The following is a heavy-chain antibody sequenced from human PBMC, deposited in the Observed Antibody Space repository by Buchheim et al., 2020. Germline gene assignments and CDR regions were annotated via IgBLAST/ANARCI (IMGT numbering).Heavy chain of an antibody. CDR2: FSTSDST. V-gene: IGHV4-61*02. CDR3: ARGRPYGDYFDY. D-gene: IGHD4-17*01. J-gene: IGHJ4*02. CDR1: ADSISSATYY. Sequence: QVQLQESGPGLVKPSQTLSLTCTVSADSISSATYYWSWIRQPAGKGLEWIGRFSTSDSTHYNPSLTSRGTISGDTSKNQFSLKLSSVTAADTAVYYCARGRPYGDYFDYWGQGTL.